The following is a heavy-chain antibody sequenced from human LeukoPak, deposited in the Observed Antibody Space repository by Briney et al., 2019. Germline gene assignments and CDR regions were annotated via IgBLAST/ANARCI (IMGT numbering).Heavy chain of an antibody. D-gene: IGHD1-26*01. CDR2: ISSSGSTI. Sequence: GGSLRLSCAASGFTFGSYEMNWVRQAPGKGLEWVSYISSSGSTIYYADSVKGRFTISRDNAKNSLYLQMNSLRAEDTAVYYCAREGGNSGSYYRSNWFDPWGQGTLVTVSS. CDR1: GFTFGSYE. J-gene: IGHJ5*02. V-gene: IGHV3-48*03. CDR3: AREGGNSGSYYRSNWFDP.